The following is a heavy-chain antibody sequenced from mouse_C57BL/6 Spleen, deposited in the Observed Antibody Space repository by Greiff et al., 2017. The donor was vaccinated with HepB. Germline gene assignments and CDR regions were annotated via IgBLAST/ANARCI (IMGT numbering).Heavy chain of an antibody. J-gene: IGHJ4*01. V-gene: IGHV14-4*01. CDR1: GFNIKDDY. D-gene: IGHD2-2*01. CDR3: TPLSTMVTTTGYAMDY. CDR2: IDPENGDT. Sequence: VQLKESGAELVRPGASVKLSCTASGFNIKDDYMHWVKQRPEQGLEWIGWIDPENGDTEYASKFQGKATITADTSSNTAYLQLSSLTSEDTAVYYCTPLSTMVTTTGYAMDYWGQGTSVTVSS.